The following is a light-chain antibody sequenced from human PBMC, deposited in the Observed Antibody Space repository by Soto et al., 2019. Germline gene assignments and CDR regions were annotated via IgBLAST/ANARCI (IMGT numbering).Light chain of an antibody. J-gene: IGKJ1*01. V-gene: IGKV1-5*03. Sequence: DIPMTPSPSTPSASLGDKVTITCPASQSISSWLAWYQQKPGTAPNLLIYKASTLQSGVPSRFSGSGSGTEFTLTISSLQPDDSATYYCQQYNDNWTFGQGTKVDIK. CDR2: KAS. CDR3: QQYNDNWT. CDR1: QSISSW.